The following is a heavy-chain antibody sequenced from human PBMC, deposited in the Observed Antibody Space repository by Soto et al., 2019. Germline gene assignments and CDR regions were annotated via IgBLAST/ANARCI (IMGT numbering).Heavy chain of an antibody. V-gene: IGHV1-8*01. CDR1: GYTFTSYD. D-gene: IGHD3-10*01. CDR3: ARHTPFGELLSDYYYGMDV. J-gene: IGHJ6*02. CDR2: MNPNSGNT. Sequence: ASVKVSCKASGYTFTSYDINWVRQATGQGLEWMGWMNPNSGNTGYAQKFQGRVTMTRNTSISTAYMELSSLRSEDTAVYYCARHTPFGELLSDYYYGMDVWGQGTTVTVSS.